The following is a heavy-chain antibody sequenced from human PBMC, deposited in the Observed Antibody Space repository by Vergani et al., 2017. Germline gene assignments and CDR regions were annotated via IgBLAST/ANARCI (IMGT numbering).Heavy chain of an antibody. D-gene: IGHD6-19*01. Sequence: QLQLQESGPGLVKPSATLSLTCSVSGAPIRSSNYYWGWIRQPPGKGLEWIASIYYSGSTYYNPSLKSRVTLSVDTSKNQFSLKRSSVTAADTAVSFWARHATVEWLVKLGWIDPWGQGILVTVSS. CDR3: ARHATVEWLVKLGWIDP. V-gene: IGHV4-39*01. CDR1: GAPIRSSNYY. CDR2: IYYSGST. J-gene: IGHJ5*02.